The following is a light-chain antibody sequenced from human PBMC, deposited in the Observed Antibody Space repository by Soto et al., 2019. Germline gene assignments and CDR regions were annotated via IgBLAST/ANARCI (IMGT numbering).Light chain of an antibody. Sequence: ELVLTPSPGTLSLSPVERATLSCRASQSVNSRLAWYQHTPGQAPRLLISGASSRATGIPNRFSGSGSATDFTLTISRLEPEDFALYYCQHYGRSPITFGQGTRLEIK. J-gene: IGKJ5*01. V-gene: IGKV3-20*01. CDR2: GAS. CDR3: QHYGRSPIT. CDR1: QSVNSR.